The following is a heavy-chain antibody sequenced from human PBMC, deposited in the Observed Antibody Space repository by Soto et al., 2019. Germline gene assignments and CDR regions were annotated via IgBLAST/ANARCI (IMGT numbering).Heavy chain of an antibody. J-gene: IGHJ4*02. V-gene: IGHV2-5*02. D-gene: IGHD1-26*01. CDR3: AHRSLSSGTYWDGGYFDY. CDR2: IYWDDDK. Sequence: QITLKESGPTRVKPTQTLTLTCTFSGFSLSTSGVGVGWIRQPPGKALEWLVVIYWDDDKRYSPSLQNRLTITKDTSNNQVVLTLTSLDPVDTATYYCAHRSLSSGTYWDGGYFDYWGQGTLVTVSS. CDR1: GFSLSTSGVG.